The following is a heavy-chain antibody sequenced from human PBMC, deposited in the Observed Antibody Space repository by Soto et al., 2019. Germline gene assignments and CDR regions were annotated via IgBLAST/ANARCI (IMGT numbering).Heavy chain of an antibody. V-gene: IGHV3-33*01. J-gene: IGHJ4*02. CDR3: ARDGIGGTIFRGYFDY. D-gene: IGHD1-7*01. CDR2: IRYDGSNI. CDR1: GYIFSGYG. Sequence: GGSLILSCAASGYIFSGYGMHWVRQAPGKGLEWVAVIRYDGSNIYYADSVKGRFTISRDNSKNMLYLQMNSLGAEDTAVYYCARDGIGGTIFRGYFDYWGQGTLVTVSS.